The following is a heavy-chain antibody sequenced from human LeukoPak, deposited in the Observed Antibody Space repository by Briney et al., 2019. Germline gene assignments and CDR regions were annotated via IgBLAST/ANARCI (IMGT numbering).Heavy chain of an antibody. J-gene: IGHJ3*02. CDR2: IYTSGST. Sequence: SETLSLTCTVSGGSIRSYYWSWIRQPAGKGLEWIGRIYTSGSTNYNPSLKSRVTMSVDTSKNQFSLKLSSVTAADTAVYYCARDGWCSGGSCYSTRAFDIWGQGTMVTVSS. CDR3: ARDGWCSGGSCYSTRAFDI. V-gene: IGHV4-4*07. CDR1: GGSIRSYY. D-gene: IGHD2-15*01.